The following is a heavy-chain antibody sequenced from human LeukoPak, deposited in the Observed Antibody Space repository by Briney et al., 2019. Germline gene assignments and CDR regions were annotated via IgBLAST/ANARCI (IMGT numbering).Heavy chain of an antibody. CDR1: GYSISNGYY. V-gene: IGHV4-38-2*02. CDR2: IHHSGIT. D-gene: IGHD4/OR15-4a*01. J-gene: IGHJ4*02. Sequence: SETLSLTCTVSGYSISNGYYWGLIRQPPGKGLEWIGNIHHSGITYYNPSLKSRVTISVDTSKNQLSLKLSSVTAADTAVYYCARRAGAYSHPYDYWGQGTLVTVSS. CDR3: ARRAGAYSHPYDY.